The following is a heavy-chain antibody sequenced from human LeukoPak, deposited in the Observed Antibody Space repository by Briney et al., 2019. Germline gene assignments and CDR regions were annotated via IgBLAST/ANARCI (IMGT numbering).Heavy chain of an antibody. D-gene: IGHD3-16*01. CDR1: GFTFSSYS. CDR3: AADDWFDP. J-gene: IGHJ5*02. CDR2: ISSSSSYI. V-gene: IGHV3-21*01. Sequence: GGSLRLSCAASGFTFSSYSMNWVRQAPGKGLEWVSSISSSSSYIYYAASVKGRFTISRDNAKNSLYVQMNSLTAEYTAVYYCAADDWFDPWGQGTLVTVSS.